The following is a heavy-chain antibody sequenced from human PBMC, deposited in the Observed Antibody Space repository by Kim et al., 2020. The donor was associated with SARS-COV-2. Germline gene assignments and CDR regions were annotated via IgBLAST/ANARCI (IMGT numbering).Heavy chain of an antibody. J-gene: IGHJ4*02. V-gene: IGHV7-4-1*02. CDR1: GYTFTSYA. Sequence: ASVKVSCKASGYTFTSYAMNWVRQAPGQGLEWMGWINTNTGNPTYAQGFTGRFVFSLDTSVSTAYLQISSLKAEDTAVYYCARGGYSSGWGLSDEDYWGQGTLVTVSS. CDR2: INTNTGNP. D-gene: IGHD6-19*01. CDR3: ARGGYSSGWGLSDEDY.